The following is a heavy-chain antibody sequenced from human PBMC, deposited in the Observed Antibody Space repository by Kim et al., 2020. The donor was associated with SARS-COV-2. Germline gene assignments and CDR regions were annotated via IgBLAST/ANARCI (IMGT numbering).Heavy chain of an antibody. Sequence: CNDYAGSVKRRISISPDTSKKQFSLQLNSVTPEDTAVYYCASAFFLGHWGQGTLVTVSS. CDR2: CN. CDR3: ASAFFLGH. D-gene: IGHD3-3*01. J-gene: IGHJ4*02. V-gene: IGHV6-1*01.